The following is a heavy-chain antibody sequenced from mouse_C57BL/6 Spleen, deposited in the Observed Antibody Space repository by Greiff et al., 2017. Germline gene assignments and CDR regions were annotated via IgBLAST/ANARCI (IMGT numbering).Heavy chain of an antibody. CDR2: INPNNGGT. V-gene: IGHV1-26*01. J-gene: IGHJ2*01. CDR3: ARGTTVHYFDY. CDR1: GYTFTDYY. Sequence: VQLQQSGPELVKPGASVKISCKASGYTFTDYYMNWVKQSHGKSLEWIGDINPNNGGTSYNQKFKGKATLTVDKSSSTAYMELRSLTSEDSAVYYCARGTTVHYFDYWGQGTTRTVSS. D-gene: IGHD1-1*01.